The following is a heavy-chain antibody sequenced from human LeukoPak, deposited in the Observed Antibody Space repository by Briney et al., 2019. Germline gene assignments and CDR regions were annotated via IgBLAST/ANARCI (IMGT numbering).Heavy chain of an antibody. D-gene: IGHD2-8*01. J-gene: IGHJ3*02. V-gene: IGHV3-7*05. CDR3: ARDGMGGTKAFDI. Sequence: AGSLRLSCAASGFTFSRYWMSWVRQAPGRGLEWVANIKHDGSQKYDVDSVKGRITISRDNAKNSLYLQMNSLRAEDTAVYYCARDGMGGTKAFDIWGQGTMVTVSS. CDR1: GFTFSRYW. CDR2: IKHDGSQK.